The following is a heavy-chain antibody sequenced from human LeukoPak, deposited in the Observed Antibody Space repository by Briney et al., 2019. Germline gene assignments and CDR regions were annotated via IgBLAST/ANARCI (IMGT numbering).Heavy chain of an antibody. V-gene: IGHV2-5*04. CDR2: IYWNDDK. J-gene: IGHJ4*02. D-gene: IGHD2-21*02. CDR3: ARGRGTAPSSLFDH. Sequence: SGPTLVNPTQTLTLTCAFSGFSLTTSEEDVVWIRQPSGKALEWLALIYWNDDKRYSPSLQSRVTITKDTSKNQVVLVMTNMDPVDTGTYYCARGRGTAPSSLFDHWGQGTLVTVSS. CDR1: GFSLTTSEED.